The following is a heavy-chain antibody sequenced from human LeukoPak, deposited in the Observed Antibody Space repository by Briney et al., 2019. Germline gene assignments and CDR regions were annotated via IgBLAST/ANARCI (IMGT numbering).Heavy chain of an antibody. Sequence: SGTLSLTCTVSGVSMTTYYWSWFRQPPGKGLEWIGYIFYSGSTNYNPSLKSRVTLSVDTSKNQFSLRLSSVTAADTAVYYSARLQFGSGDTHEVDYWGQGTLVTVSS. D-gene: IGHD2-15*01. V-gene: IGHV4-59*08. CDR2: IFYSGST. CDR3: ARLQFGSGDTHEVDY. J-gene: IGHJ4*02. CDR1: GVSMTTYY.